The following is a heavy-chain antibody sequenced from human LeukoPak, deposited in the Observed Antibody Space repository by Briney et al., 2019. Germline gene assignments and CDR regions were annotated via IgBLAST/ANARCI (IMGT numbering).Heavy chain of an antibody. CDR3: VPGGDWFDA. J-gene: IGHJ5*02. Sequence: SETLSLTCTVSGDSISTYYWSWIRQPPGKGLEWMGYISYSGSSNYNPSLKSRLTISVDTSKNEFSLKLRSVTAADTAVYYCVPGGDWFDAWGQGTLVTVSS. V-gene: IGHV4-59*08. D-gene: IGHD1-14*01. CDR1: GDSISTYY. CDR2: ISYSGSS.